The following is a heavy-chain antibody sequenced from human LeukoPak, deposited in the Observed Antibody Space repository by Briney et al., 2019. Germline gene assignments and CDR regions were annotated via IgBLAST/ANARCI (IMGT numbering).Heavy chain of an antibody. Sequence: PSETLSLTCAVYGGSFSGYYWSWIRQPPGKGLEWIGEINHSGSTNYNPSLKSRVTISVDTSKNQFSLKLSSVTAADTAVYYCARDSGTTGEVKFDLWGQGTLVTVSS. J-gene: IGHJ5*02. V-gene: IGHV4-34*01. CDR2: INHSGST. CDR3: ARDSGTTGEVKFDL. D-gene: IGHD3-10*01. CDR1: GGSFSGYY.